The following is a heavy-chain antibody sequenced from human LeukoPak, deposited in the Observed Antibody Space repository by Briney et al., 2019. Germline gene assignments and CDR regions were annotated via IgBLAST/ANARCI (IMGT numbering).Heavy chain of an antibody. J-gene: IGHJ4*02. D-gene: IGHD3-3*01. Sequence: SETLSLTCAVYGGSFSGYYWSWIRQPPGKGLEWIGAINHSGSTNYNPSLKSRVTISVDTSKNQFSLKLSSVTAADTAVYYCARGRVRFLEWLLTPPYFDYWGQGTLVTVSS. V-gene: IGHV4-34*01. CDR3: ARGRVRFLEWLLTPPYFDY. CDR1: GGSFSGYY. CDR2: INHSGST.